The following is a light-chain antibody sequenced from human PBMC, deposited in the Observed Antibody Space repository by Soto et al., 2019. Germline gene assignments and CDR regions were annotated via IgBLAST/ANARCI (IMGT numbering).Light chain of an antibody. CDR2: EVS. V-gene: IGLV2-14*01. CDR3: SSYTSSSTLYV. Sequence: QSVLTQPASVSGSPGQSITISCTATSSDVGGYNYVSWYQQHPGKAPKLMIYEVSNRPSGVSNRFSGSKSGKTASLTISGLQAEDEADYYCSSYTSSSTLYVFGTGTKVTVL. J-gene: IGLJ1*01. CDR1: SSDVGGYNY.